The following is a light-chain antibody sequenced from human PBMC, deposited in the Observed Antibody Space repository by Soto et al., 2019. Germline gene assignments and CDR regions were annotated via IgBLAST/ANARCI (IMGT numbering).Light chain of an antibody. J-gene: IGKJ1*01. CDR3: RQYNSYGT. CDR2: KAS. V-gene: IGKV1-5*03. CDR1: QSISSW. Sequence: DIQMTQSPSTLSASVGDRVTITCRASQSISSWLAWYQQKPGKAPKLLIYKASSVKSGFPSRFSRSGSGTEFTLTISSLQPDDFATYYCRQYNSYGTFGQGTKVESK.